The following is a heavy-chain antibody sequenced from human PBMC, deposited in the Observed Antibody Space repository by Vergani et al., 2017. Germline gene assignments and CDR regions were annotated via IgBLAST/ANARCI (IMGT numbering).Heavy chain of an antibody. CDR1: GGSISAGYYF. V-gene: IGHV4-61*02. CDR3: ARRSGGYYSGGKVHPLRTAFDV. Sequence: QVQLQASGPGRVKPSQTLSLTCTMSGGSISAGYYFRSWIRQPAGKGLELLGHISASGNASHSLSLKTRVSMSVDTSKNQFSLTVTSVTAADTAIYFCARRSGGYYSGGKVHPLRTAFDVWGHGTVVTVSS. CDR2: ISASGNA. J-gene: IGHJ3*01. D-gene: IGHD2-15*01.